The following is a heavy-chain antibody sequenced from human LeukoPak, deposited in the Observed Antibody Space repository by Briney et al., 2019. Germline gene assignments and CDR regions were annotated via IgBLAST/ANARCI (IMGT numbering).Heavy chain of an antibody. CDR3: AKAFYYDSSGYYYAGVDY. CDR1: GFTFSTFW. CDR2: IKSDGSIT. J-gene: IGHJ4*02. Sequence: GGSLRLSCAASGFTFSTFWMHWVRQAPGKGLVWVSGIKSDGSITTYADSVKGRFTISRDNAENTLYLQMNSLRAEDTAVYYCAKAFYYDSSGYYYAGVDYWGQGTLVTVSS. V-gene: IGHV3-74*03. D-gene: IGHD3-22*01.